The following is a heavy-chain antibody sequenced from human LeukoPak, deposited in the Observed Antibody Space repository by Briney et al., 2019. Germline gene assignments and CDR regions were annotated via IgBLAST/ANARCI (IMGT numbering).Heavy chain of an antibody. V-gene: IGHV3-21*01. J-gene: IGHJ6*03. CDR3: ARDLLGYNNHYMDV. CDR2: ISSGSSAI. Sequence: GGSLRLSCEASGFTFTTYSMTWVRQAPGKGLEWVSIISSGSSAIFSADALKGRFTISRDDAKNLLYLDMNSLRAEDTAVYYCARDLLGYNNHYMDVWGKGTTVTASS. CDR1: GFTFTTYS. D-gene: IGHD3-10*01.